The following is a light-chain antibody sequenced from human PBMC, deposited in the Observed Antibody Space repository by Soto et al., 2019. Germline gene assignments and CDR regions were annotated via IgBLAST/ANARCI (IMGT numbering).Light chain of an antibody. Sequence: DIQMTQSPSSLSASVGDRVTITCRASQSISSYLNWYQQKPGKAPKLLIFAASTLQSGVPSRFSGIGSGTDFTLTISSLQPEDFATYYCQQSSATPLTFGGGTKVEIK. CDR2: AAS. CDR1: QSISSY. V-gene: IGKV1-39*01. CDR3: QQSSATPLT. J-gene: IGKJ4*01.